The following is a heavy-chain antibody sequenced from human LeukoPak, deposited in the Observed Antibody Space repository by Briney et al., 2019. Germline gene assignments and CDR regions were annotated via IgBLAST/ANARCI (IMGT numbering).Heavy chain of an antibody. CDR2: IKQDGSEK. D-gene: IGHD3-10*01. Sequence: GGSLRLSCAASGFTFSSYWTSWVRQAPGKGLEWVANIKQDGSEKYYVDSVKGRFTISRDNAKNSLYLQMNSLRAEDTAVYYCARDQASYFDPWGQGTLVTVSS. CDR3: ARDQASYFDP. V-gene: IGHV3-7*01. J-gene: IGHJ5*02. CDR1: GFTFSSYW.